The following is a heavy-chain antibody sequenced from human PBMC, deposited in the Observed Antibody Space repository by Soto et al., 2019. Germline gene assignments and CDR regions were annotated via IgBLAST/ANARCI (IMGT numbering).Heavy chain of an antibody. CDR3: TRGLLHDYFDY. J-gene: IGHJ4*02. Sequence: GRSLRLSCAASGFTFSSYAMSWVRQAPGKGLEWVAVISYDGSNQFYAGSVKGRFTVSRDNSKNTLYLQMNSLRNDDTAVYYCTRGLLHDYFDYWGQGALVTLSS. V-gene: IGHV3-30-3*01. CDR1: GFTFSSYA. CDR2: ISYDGSNQ.